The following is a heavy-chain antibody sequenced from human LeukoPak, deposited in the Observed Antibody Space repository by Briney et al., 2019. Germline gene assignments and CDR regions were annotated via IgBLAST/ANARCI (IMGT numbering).Heavy chain of an antibody. CDR2: IYHSEST. Sequence: SETLSLTCTVSGSSISSAYYWGWIRQPPGKGLEWIGNIYHSESTYYNPSLKSRGTISVDTSKNQFSLKLSSVTAADTAVYYCAGHLRGGATTGMDVWGQGPTVTVSS. J-gene: IGHJ6*02. CDR1: GSSISSAYY. D-gene: IGHD1-14*01. CDR3: AGHLRGGATTGMDV. V-gene: IGHV4-38-2*02.